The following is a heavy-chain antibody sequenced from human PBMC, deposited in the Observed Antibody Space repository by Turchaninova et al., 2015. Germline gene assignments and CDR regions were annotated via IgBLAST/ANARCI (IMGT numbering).Heavy chain of an antibody. V-gene: IGHV4-34*01. J-gene: IGHJ4*02. CDR1: GGSFSGYY. CDR3: ARGRTIAVAGTKIFFDY. D-gene: IGHD6-19*01. Sequence: QVQLQQWGAGLLKPSETLSLTCAVYGGSFSGYYWSWIRQPPGKGLEWSGEINNSGSTNYNPSLKSRVTISVDTSKNQFSLKLSSVTAADTAVYYCARGRTIAVAGTKIFFDYWGQGTLVTVSS. CDR2: INNSGST.